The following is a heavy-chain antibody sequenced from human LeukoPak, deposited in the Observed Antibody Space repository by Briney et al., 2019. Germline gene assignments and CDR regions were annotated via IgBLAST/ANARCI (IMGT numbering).Heavy chain of an antibody. CDR1: GGSISSSSYY. D-gene: IGHD3-16*01. Sequence: PSETLSLTCTVSGGSISSSSYYWGWIRQPPGTGLEWIGSIYHSGSTYYNPSLKSRVTISVDTSKNQFSLKLSSVTAADTAVYYCASQGGGRGLKGDYWGQGTLVTVSS. J-gene: IGHJ4*02. CDR3: ASQGGGRGLKGDY. CDR2: IYHSGST. V-gene: IGHV4-39*07.